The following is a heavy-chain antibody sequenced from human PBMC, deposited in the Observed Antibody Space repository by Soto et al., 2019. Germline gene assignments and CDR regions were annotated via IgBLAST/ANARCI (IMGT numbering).Heavy chain of an antibody. CDR1: GGSFSGYY. V-gene: IGHV4-34*01. Sequence: QVQLQQWGAGLLKPSETLSLTCAVYGGSFSGYYWSWIRQPPGKGLEWIGEINHSGSTNYNPSLKSRVTISVDTSKSQFSVKLSSVSAAGTAVYYCARAAPLYWSGGRCYAGSDYWGQGTLVTVSS. J-gene: IGHJ4*02. D-gene: IGHD2-15*01. CDR2: INHSGST. CDR3: ARAAPLYWSGGRCYAGSDY.